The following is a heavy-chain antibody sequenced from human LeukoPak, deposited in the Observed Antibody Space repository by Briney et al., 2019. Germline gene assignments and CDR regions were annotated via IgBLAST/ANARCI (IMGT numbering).Heavy chain of an antibody. CDR1: GFTLSHYA. J-gene: IGHJ4*02. V-gene: IGHV3-23*01. CDR2: IGGGGGST. CDR3: AIPPYYYVSGSADY. Sequence: QPGGSLRLSCSMSGFTLSHYALSWVRQAPGKGLEWVSTIGGGGGSTDYTDSVKGRFTISRDNSKNTLYLQMNSLRAEDTAVYYCAIPPYYYVSGSADYWGQGTLVAVSS. D-gene: IGHD3-10*01.